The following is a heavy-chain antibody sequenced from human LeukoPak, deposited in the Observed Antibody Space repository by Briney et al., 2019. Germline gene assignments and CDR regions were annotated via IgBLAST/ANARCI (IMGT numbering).Heavy chain of an antibody. CDR2: ISSSSSYI. V-gene: IGHV3-21*01. CDR3: ARDVDTAMVQPDY. Sequence: GSLRLSCAASGFTFSSYSVNRVREAPGEGVEWVSSISSSSSYIYYADSVKGRFTISRDNAKNSLYLQMNSMRAEDTAVYYCARDVDTAMVQPDYWGQGTLVTVSS. J-gene: IGHJ4*02. D-gene: IGHD5-18*01. CDR1: GFTFSSYS.